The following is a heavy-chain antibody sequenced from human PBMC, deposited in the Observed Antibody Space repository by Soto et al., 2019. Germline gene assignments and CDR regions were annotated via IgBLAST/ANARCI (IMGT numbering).Heavy chain of an antibody. CDR3: VKAVFSGYYYVPFDY. CDR1: GFTFSNYA. V-gene: IGHV3-64D*06. Sequence: PGGSLRLSCSASGFTFSNYAMHWVRQAPGKGLEYVSAISSNGGNTYYADSVKGRFTTSRDNSKNTLYLQMSSLRTEDTAVYYCVKAVFSGYYYVPFDYWGQGTLVTSP. CDR2: ISSNGGNT. D-gene: IGHD3-22*01. J-gene: IGHJ4*02.